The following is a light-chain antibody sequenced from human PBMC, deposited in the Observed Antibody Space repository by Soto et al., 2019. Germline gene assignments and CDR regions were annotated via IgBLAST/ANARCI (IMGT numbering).Light chain of an antibody. J-gene: IGKJ1*01. CDR3: QQRSNWPRT. CDR1: QSVSSY. V-gene: IGKV3-11*01. Sequence: EIVLTQSPATLSLSPGERATLSCRASQSVSSYLAWYQQKVGQPPRLLIYDASNRATGIPARFSGSGSGTDFTLTISSLAPEDFAVYYCQQRSNWPRTFGQGTKVEIK. CDR2: DAS.